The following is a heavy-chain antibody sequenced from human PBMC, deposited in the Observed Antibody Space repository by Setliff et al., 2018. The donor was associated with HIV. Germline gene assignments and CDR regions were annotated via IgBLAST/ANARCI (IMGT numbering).Heavy chain of an antibody. V-gene: IGHV1-24*01. J-gene: IGHJ6*02. CDR2: FNPEDDET. D-gene: IGHD6-6*01. CDR3: ARGYSSSSSYYYGMDV. CDR1: GYTLSELS. Sequence: ASVKVSCKVSGYTLSELSRHWVRQAPGKGLEWMGGFNPEDDETLYAQKFQGRVTMTEDTSADTAYMELSSLRSEDTAVYYCARGYSSSSSYYYGMDVWGQGTTVTVSS.